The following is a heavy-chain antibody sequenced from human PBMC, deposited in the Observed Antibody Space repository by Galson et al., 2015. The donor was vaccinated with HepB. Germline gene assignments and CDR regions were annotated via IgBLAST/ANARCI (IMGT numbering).Heavy chain of an antibody. CDR2: ITSSRSYI. CDR1: GFAFSTYS. J-gene: IGHJ4*02. CDR3: ARDSSFYYGSGTFLQRLDG. V-gene: IGHV3-21*04. D-gene: IGHD3-10*01. Sequence: SLRLSCAASGFAFSTYSMNWVRQAPGKGLEWVSSITSSRSYIYYADSVKGRFTISRDNAKNSLYLQLNSLRADDTAVYYCARDSSFYYGSGTFLQRLDGWGQGTLVSVSS.